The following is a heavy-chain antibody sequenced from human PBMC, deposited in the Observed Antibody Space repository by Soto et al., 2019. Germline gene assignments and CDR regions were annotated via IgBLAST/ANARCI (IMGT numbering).Heavy chain of an antibody. Sequence: QVQLVQSGAEVKKPGSSVKVSCKASGGTFSSYAISWVRQAPGQGLEWMGGLIPIFGTANYAQKFQGRVTINADKSTSTAYMELSSLRSEDTAVYYCARDPRGDIVVVPAAIPYYGMDVWGQGTTVTVSS. CDR2: LIPIFGTA. V-gene: IGHV1-69*06. D-gene: IGHD2-2*01. J-gene: IGHJ6*02. CDR1: GGTFSSYA. CDR3: ARDPRGDIVVVPAAIPYYGMDV.